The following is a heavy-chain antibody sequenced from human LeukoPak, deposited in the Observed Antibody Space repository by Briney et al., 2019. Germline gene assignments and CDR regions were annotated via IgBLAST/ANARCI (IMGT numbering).Heavy chain of an antibody. J-gene: IGHJ4*02. CDR3: ARDHSSGYYPPPSDY. D-gene: IGHD3-22*01. V-gene: IGHV1-18*01. CDR2: ISAYNGNT. Sequence: GASVKVSCKASGYTFTSYGISWVRQAPGQGLEWMGWISAYNGNTNYAQKLQGRVTMTTDTSTSTAYMELRSLRSDDTAVYYCARDHSSGYYPPPSDYWGQGTLVTVSS. CDR1: GYTFTSYG.